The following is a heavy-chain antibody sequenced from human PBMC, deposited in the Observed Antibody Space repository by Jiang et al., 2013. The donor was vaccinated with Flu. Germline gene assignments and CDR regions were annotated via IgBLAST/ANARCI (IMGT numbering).Heavy chain of an antibody. CDR2: IYPGDSDT. J-gene: IGHJ4*02. V-gene: IGHV5-51*01. D-gene: IGHD3-16*02. CDR1: GYSFTSYW. Sequence: CGAEVKKPGESLMISCKASGYSFTSYWIGWVRQMPGKGLEWMGIIYPGDSDTKYSPSFQGQVTISADKSISTAYLQWSSLKASDTAIYYCARHPYSYNFPFDYWGQGTQVTVSS. CDR3: ARHPYSYNFPFDY.